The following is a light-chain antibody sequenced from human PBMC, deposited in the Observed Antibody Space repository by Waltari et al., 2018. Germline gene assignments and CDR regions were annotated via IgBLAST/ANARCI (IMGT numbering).Light chain of an antibody. CDR2: AAS. CDR3: LQHNNYPWT. J-gene: IGKJ1*01. CDR1: QGISTY. V-gene: IGKV1-17*01. Sequence: DIQMTQSPSSLSASVGDTVNITCRASQGISTYLNWFQQKPGKAPKLLIYAASSLESGVPSRFSGSGSGTEFTLTISSLQPEDFAAYYCLQHNNYPWTFGQGTKVEIK.